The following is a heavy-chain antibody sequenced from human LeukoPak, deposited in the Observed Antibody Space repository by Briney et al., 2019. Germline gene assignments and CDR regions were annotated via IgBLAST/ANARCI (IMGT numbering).Heavy chain of an antibody. CDR3: AKGITKTTGTPVDY. V-gene: IGHV3-9*03. Sequence: GGSLRLSCAASGFTFDDYAMHSVRHAPGKGLEWVSGISWNSGSIGYADSVKGRFTISRDNAKNSLYLQMNSLRAEDMALYYCAKGITKTTGTPVDYWGQGTLVTVSS. D-gene: IGHD1-1*01. CDR2: ISWNSGSI. CDR1: GFTFDDYA. J-gene: IGHJ4*02.